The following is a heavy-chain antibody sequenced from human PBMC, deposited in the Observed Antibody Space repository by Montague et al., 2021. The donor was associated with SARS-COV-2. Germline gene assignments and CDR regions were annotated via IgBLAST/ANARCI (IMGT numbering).Heavy chain of an antibody. D-gene: IGHD2-2*02. CDR1: FGSLTSNY. CDR2: CNQSGRT. J-gene: IGHJ4*02. Sequence: SETLSLPFSLSFGSLTSNYGTWVRQAPGKGLEWIGECNQSGRTTHYNPSLLGRVTISVDMSRNQVFLTLNSVTVADTAVYYCARVPLYFDGFDFWGQGDLVTV. CDR3: ARVPLYFDGFDF. V-gene: IGHV4-34*01.